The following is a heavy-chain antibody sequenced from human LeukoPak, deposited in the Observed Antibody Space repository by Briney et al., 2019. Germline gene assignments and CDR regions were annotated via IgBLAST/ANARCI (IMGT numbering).Heavy chain of an antibody. V-gene: IGHV4-34*01. Sequence: PSETLSLTCTVSGGSISSYYWSWIRQPPGKGLEWIGEINHSGSTNYNPSLKSRVTISVDTSKNQFSLKLSSVTAADTAVYYCATSFSGWGAFDIWGQGTMVTVSS. J-gene: IGHJ3*02. CDR2: INHSGST. CDR1: GGSISSYY. CDR3: ATSFSGWGAFDI. D-gene: IGHD6-19*01.